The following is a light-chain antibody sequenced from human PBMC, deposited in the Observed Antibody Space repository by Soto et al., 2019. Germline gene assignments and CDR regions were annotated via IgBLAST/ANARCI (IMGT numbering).Light chain of an antibody. CDR3: ETWDSNTRV. CDR1: SGHSSYI. CDR2: LEGSGTY. V-gene: IGLV4-60*02. Sequence: QAVVTQSSSASASLGSSVKLTCTLSSGHSSYIIAWHQQDPGKARRYLMNLEGSGTYNKGSGVPDRFSGSSSGADRYLTISNLQFEDEADYYCETWDSNTRVFGGGTKLTVL. J-gene: IGLJ3*02.